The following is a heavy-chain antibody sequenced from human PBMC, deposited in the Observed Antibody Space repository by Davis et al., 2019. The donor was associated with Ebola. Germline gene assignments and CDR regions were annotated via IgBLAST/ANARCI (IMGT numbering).Heavy chain of an antibody. CDR1: GGSISSSSYY. CDR2: IYYSGST. Sequence: GSLRLSCTVSGGSISSSSYYWGWIRQPPGKGLEWIGSIYYSGSTYYNPSLKSRVTISVDTSKIQFSLKLSSVTAADTAVYYCAGSSWYKPGGYWGQGTLVTVSS. V-gene: IGHV4-39*01. D-gene: IGHD6-13*01. CDR3: AGSSWYKPGGY. J-gene: IGHJ4*02.